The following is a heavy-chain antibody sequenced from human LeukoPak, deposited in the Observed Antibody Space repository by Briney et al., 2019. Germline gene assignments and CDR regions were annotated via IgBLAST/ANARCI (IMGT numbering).Heavy chain of an antibody. J-gene: IGHJ4*02. Sequence: GASVKVSCKASGYTFTGYYMHWVRQAPGQGLEWMGWINPNSGGTNYAQKFQGRVTMTRDTSISTAYMELSRLRSDDTAVYYCAKDFWERDTMIVVVITTPIFDYWGQGTLVTVSS. D-gene: IGHD3-22*01. V-gene: IGHV1-2*02. CDR2: INPNSGGT. CDR3: AKDFWERDTMIVVVITTPIFDY. CDR1: GYTFTGYY.